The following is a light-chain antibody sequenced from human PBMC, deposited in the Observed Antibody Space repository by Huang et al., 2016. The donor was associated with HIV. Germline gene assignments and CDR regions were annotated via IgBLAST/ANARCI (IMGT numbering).Light chain of an antibody. V-gene: IGKV3-15*01. CDR1: QTVRSN. CDR2: GAS. J-gene: IGKJ5*01. CDR3: QQYNKWPPVT. Sequence: ERVMTQSPASLSMSPGETATLSCRASQTVRSNLAWYQQKPGQAPRLLIYGASTRGNGVPARFSGDGSGTEFTLTISSLQSEDSAIYYCQQYNKWPPVTFGQGTRLEIK.